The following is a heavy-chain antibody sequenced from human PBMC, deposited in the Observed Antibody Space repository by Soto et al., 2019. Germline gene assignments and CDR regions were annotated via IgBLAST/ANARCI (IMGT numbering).Heavy chain of an antibody. V-gene: IGHV1-46*01. CDR3: ARVEDITMVRGVIIHPLGY. CDR1: GCTFTSYY. D-gene: IGHD3-10*01. J-gene: IGHJ4*02. CDR2: INPSGGST. Sequence: ASVKVSCKASGCTFTSYYMHWVRQAPGQGLEWMGIINPSGGSTSYAQKFQGRVTMTRDTSTSTVYMELSSLRSEDTAVYYCARVEDITMVRGVIIHPLGYWGQGTLVTVSS.